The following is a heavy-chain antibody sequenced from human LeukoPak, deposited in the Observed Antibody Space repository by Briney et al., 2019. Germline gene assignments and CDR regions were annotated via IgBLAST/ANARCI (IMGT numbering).Heavy chain of an antibody. Sequence: PSETLSLTCTVSGGSISSSSYYWGWIRQPPGKGLEWIGSIYYSGSTYYNPSLKSRVTISVDTSKNQFSLKLSSVTAADTAVYYCARVEGPWLQEVVGWFDPWGQGTLVTVSS. D-gene: IGHD5-24*01. CDR2: IYYSGST. J-gene: IGHJ5*02. CDR3: ARVEGPWLQEVVGWFDP. V-gene: IGHV4-39*01. CDR1: GGSISSSSYY.